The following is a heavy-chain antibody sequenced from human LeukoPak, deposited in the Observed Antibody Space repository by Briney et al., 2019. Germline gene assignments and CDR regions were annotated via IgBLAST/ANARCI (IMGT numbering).Heavy chain of an antibody. J-gene: IGHJ6*04. Sequence: QPGGSLRLSCAASGFTFSSYGMSWVRQAPGKGLEWVSGISGSGGSTYYVDSVKGRFTISRDNAKNSLYLQMNSLRAEDTAVYYCAELGITMIGGVWGKGTTVTISS. CDR1: GFTFSSYG. V-gene: IGHV3-23*01. CDR3: AELGITMIGGV. CDR2: ISGSGGST. D-gene: IGHD3-10*02.